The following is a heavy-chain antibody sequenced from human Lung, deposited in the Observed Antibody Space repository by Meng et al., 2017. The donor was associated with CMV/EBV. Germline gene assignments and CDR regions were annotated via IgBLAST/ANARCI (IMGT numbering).Heavy chain of an antibody. Sequence: SXTLSLXFPLPDGSTSSTSDYWCAIRQPPGKGREWIGSIYYSRTTNYNPSIKSRVTVSVDTSKNHLSLTLSAVTAEDTAVYYCARRPPALTGNWFDPWGQGTXVTVSS. CDR3: ARRPPALTGNWFDP. V-gene: IGHV4-39*02. D-gene: IGHD1-14*01. J-gene: IGHJ5*02. CDR1: DGSTSSTSDY. CDR2: IYYSRTT.